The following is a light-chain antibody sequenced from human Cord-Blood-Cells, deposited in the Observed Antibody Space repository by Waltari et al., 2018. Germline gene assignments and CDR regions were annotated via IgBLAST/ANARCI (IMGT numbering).Light chain of an antibody. CDR1: QSISIR. CDR2: KAS. CDR3: QLYNSYPWT. V-gene: IGKV1-5*03. Sequence: DIQMIPYPSTMSASVGDRVTITCRASQSISIRLAWYQQKPVKAPKLLIYKASSLESGVPLRYSGSGSRTEFTLIISSLQPDEFATYYCQLYNSYPWTFGERTKGEIK. J-gene: IGKJ1*01.